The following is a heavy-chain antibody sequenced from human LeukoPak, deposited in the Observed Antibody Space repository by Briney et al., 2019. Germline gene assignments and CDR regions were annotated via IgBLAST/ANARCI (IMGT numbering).Heavy chain of an antibody. V-gene: IGHV3-23*01. D-gene: IGHD6-19*01. Sequence: GGSLRLSCAASGFTFSSYAMSWVRQAPGKGLEWVSAISGSGRSTYYADSVKGRFTIYRDNSKNTLYLEMNSLTVEDTAVYYCAKVPYSSGFSGDAFDIWGQGTMVTVSS. J-gene: IGHJ3*02. CDR1: GFTFSSYA. CDR2: ISGSGRST. CDR3: AKVPYSSGFSGDAFDI.